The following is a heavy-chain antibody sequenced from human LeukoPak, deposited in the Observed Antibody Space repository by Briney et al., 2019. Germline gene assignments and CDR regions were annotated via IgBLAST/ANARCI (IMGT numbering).Heavy chain of an antibody. CDR1: GGSISSYY. CDR3: ARDYLPLYSSSWSPPWWFDL. D-gene: IGHD6-13*01. CDR2: IYTSGST. Sequence: SETLSLTCTVSGGSISSYYWSWIRQPAGKGLEWIGRIYTSGSTNYNPSLKSRVTMSVDTSKNQFSLKLSSVTAADTAVYYCARDYLPLYSSSWSPPWWFDLWGRGTLVTVSS. J-gene: IGHJ2*01. V-gene: IGHV4-4*07.